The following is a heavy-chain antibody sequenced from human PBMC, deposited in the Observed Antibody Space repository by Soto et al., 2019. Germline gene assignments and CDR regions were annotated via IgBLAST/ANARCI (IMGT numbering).Heavy chain of an antibody. Sequence: SETLSLTCAVYGGSFSGYYWRWIRQPPGKGLEWIGEINHSGSTNYNPSLKSRVTISVDTSKNHFSLKLSSVTAADTAVYYCARGRGYSYGYFFDYWGPGTLVPV. J-gene: IGHJ4*02. CDR2: INHSGST. CDR3: ARGRGYSYGYFFDY. D-gene: IGHD5-18*01. V-gene: IGHV4-34*01. CDR1: GGSFSGYY.